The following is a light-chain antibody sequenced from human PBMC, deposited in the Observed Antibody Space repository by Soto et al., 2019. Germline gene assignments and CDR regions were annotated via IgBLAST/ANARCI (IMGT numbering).Light chain of an antibody. CDR1: QSISSW. Sequence: DIQMTQSPSTLSASVGDRVTITCRASQSISSWLAWYQQKPGKVPKLLIYKASSLESGVPSRFSGSGSGTEFTLTISSLQHDDFATYYCQQYNSYSQTFGQGTKVEIK. J-gene: IGKJ1*01. V-gene: IGKV1-5*03. CDR3: QQYNSYSQT. CDR2: KAS.